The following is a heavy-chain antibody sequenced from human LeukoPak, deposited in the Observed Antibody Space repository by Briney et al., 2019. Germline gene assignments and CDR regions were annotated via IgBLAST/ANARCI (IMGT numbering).Heavy chain of an antibody. CDR3: ARGSYDSSDFEYFHH. J-gene: IGHJ1*01. D-gene: IGHD3-22*01. CDR2: INPNSGGT. Sequence: ASVKVSCKASGYTFTGHYMHWVRQAPGQGLEWMGWINPNSGGTNYAQQFQGRVTMTRDTSIGTAYMELNRLRSDDTAVYYCARGSYDSSDFEYFHHWGQGTLVTVSS. V-gene: IGHV1-2*02. CDR1: GYTFTGHY.